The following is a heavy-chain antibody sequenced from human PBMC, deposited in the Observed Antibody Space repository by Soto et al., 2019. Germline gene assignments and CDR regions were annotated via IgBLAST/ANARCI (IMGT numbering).Heavy chain of an antibody. V-gene: IGHV3-23*01. CDR2: IGGSGGSST. CDR1: AFTSSSYA. Sequence: EVQLLESGGGLVQPGGSLRLSCAASAFTSSSYAMSWVRQAPGKGLEWVSTIGGSGGSSTYYADSVKGRFTIFTDNSKNTLFLQMNILRAEDTALYYCAKLFGVSVYYATGYWGQGTLVTVSS. CDR3: AKLFGVSVYYATGY. J-gene: IGHJ4*02. D-gene: IGHD3-16*01.